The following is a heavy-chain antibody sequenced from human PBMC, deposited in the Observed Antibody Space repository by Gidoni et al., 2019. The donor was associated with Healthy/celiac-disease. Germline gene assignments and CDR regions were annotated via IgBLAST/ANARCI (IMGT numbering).Heavy chain of an antibody. V-gene: IGHV4-34*01. CDR2: INHSGST. CDR3: ATMAAAIDFDY. Sequence: QVQLQQWGAGLLKPSETLSLTCAVYGGSFSGYYWSWIRQPPGKGLEWIGEINHSGSTNYNPSLKSRVTISVDTSKNQFSLKLSSVTAADTAVYYCATMAAAIDFDYWGQGTLVTVSS. CDR1: GGSFSGYY. D-gene: IGHD2-2*02. J-gene: IGHJ4*02.